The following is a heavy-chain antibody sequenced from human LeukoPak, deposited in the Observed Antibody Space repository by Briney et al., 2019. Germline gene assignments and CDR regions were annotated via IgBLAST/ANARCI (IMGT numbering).Heavy chain of an antibody. CDR1: GFTFSSYW. Sequence: GGSLRLSCAASGFTFSSYWMSWVRQAPGKGLEWAANIKQDGSEKYYVDSVKGRFTISRDNAKNSLYLQMNSLRAEDTAVYYCARDEEGDILTGYVDYWGQGTLVTVSS. D-gene: IGHD3-9*01. V-gene: IGHV3-7*01. J-gene: IGHJ4*02. CDR3: ARDEEGDILTGYVDY. CDR2: IKQDGSEK.